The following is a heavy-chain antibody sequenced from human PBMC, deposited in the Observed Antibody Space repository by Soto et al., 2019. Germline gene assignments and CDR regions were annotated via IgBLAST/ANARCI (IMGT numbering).Heavy chain of an antibody. J-gene: IGHJ6*02. CDR1: GYSFTSYW. CDR2: ISAYNGNT. Sequence: GESLKISCKGSGYSFTSYWISWVRQMPGKGLEWMGWISAYNGNTNYAQKLQGRVTMTTDTSTSTAYMELRSLRSDDTAVYYCARLPATYYYYGMDVWGQGTTVTVSS. V-gene: IGHV1-18*04. CDR3: ARLPATYYYYGMDV.